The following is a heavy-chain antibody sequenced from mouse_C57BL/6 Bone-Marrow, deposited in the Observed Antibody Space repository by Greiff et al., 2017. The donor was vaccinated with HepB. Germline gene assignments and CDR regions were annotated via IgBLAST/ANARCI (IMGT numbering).Heavy chain of an antibody. CDR3: ARLLTTVVATDRAMDY. CDR1: GFTFSSYG. V-gene: IGHV5-6*01. D-gene: IGHD1-1*01. CDR2: ISSGGSYT. Sequence: EVQRVESGGDLVKPGGSLKLSCAASGFTFSSYGMSWVRQTPDKRLEWVATISSGGSYTYYPDSVKGRFTISRDDAKNTLYLQMSSMKYEDTAMYYCARLLTTVVATDRAMDYWGQGTSVTVSS. J-gene: IGHJ4*01.